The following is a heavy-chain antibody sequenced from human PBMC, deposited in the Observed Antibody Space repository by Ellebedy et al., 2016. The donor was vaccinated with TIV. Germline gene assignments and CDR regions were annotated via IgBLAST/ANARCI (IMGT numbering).Heavy chain of an antibody. D-gene: IGHD6-19*01. V-gene: IGHV3-48*04. CDR1: GFTFSSYS. CDR3: ARLDAIIAVKSLDY. Sequence: GESLKISCAASGFTFSSYSMNWVRQAPGKGLEWVSYISSSSSTIYYADSVKGRFTISRDNAKNSLYLQMNSLRAEDTAVYYCARLDAIIAVKSLDYWGQGTLVTVSS. J-gene: IGHJ4*02. CDR2: ISSSSSTI.